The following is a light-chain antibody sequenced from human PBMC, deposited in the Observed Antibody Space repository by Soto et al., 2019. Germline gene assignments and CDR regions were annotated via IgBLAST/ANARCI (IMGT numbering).Light chain of an antibody. J-gene: IGLJ2*01. CDR2: EVT. CDR3: SSYTSSSTLVV. Sequence: QSVLTQPASESGSPGQSITISCTGTSSDVGGYNYVSWYQQHPGKAPKLMIYEVTNRPSGVSNRFSGSKSGNTASLTISGLQAEDEADYYCSSYTSSSTLVVFGGGTKVT. V-gene: IGLV2-14*01. CDR1: SSDVGGYNY.